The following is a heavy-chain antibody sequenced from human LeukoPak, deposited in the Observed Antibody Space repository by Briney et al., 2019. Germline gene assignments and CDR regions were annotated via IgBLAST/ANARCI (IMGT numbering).Heavy chain of an antibody. J-gene: IGHJ4*02. CDR2: IYSSGST. Sequence: SETLSLTCTVSGGSINSYYWSWIRQPAGKGLEWIGRIYSSGSTNYNPSLKCRVSMSVDTSKNQFSLKLTSVTAADTAVYYCARGGKATVVTMWGQGILVTVSS. CDR3: ARGGKATVVTM. CDR1: GGSINSYY. V-gene: IGHV4-4*07. D-gene: IGHD4-23*01.